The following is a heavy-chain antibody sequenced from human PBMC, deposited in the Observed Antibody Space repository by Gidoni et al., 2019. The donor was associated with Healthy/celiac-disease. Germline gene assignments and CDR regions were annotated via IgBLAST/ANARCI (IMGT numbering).Heavy chain of an antibody. D-gene: IGHD3-3*01. Sequence: QVQLVESGGGVVQTGRSLRLSCAASGFTFSSYAMHWVRPAPGKGLGGFQLIQYKERKKYTQTSVKGRFTIPRDNSRNTLYLKRNGLRAEDTVVFYWAKDYYDFWSAYSDTWDYWGQGTLAPSPQ. J-gene: IGHJ4*02. CDR3: AKDYYDFWSAYSDTWDY. CDR1: GFTFSSYA. V-gene: IGHV3-30-3*02. CDR2: IQYKERKK.